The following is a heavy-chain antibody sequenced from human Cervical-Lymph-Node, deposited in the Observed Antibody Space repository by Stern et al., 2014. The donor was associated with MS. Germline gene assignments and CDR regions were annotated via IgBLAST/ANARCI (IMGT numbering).Heavy chain of an antibody. J-gene: IGHJ4*02. CDR3: ARDQGPVLSYLDY. CDR1: GFTFNIYG. Sequence: QVQLVESGGGVVQPGRSLRLSCAASGFTFNIYGMHWVRQAPGKGLEWVAVIWYDGTSKYYADSVKGRFTISRDNSKSTLYLQINSLRAEDTAVYYCARDQGPVLSYLDYWGQGALVTVSS. CDR2: IWYDGTSK. V-gene: IGHV3-33*01.